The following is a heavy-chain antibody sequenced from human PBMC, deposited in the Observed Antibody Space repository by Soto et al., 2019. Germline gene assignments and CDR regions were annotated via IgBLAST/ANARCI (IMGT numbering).Heavy chain of an antibody. J-gene: IGHJ5*02. V-gene: IGHV4-39*01. D-gene: IGHD3-10*01. CDR3: ARGITMVRGVIIGAQGWFDP. CDR1: GGSITTSCYS. Sequence: SETLSLTSTFSGGSITTSCYSWGWIRRPPGKGLEWIATISYSGSTYYNPSLKSRVTMSVDTSKNQFSLKLSSVTAADTAVYYCARGITMVRGVIIGAQGWFDPWGQGTLVS. CDR2: ISYSGST.